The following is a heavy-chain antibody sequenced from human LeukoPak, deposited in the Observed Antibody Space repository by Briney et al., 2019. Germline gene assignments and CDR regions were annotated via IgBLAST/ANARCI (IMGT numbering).Heavy chain of an antibody. Sequence: SETLSLTCAVYGGSFSGYYWSWIRHPPGKGLEWLGEINHSGSTNYNPSLKSRVTISVDTSKNQFSLKLSSVTAADTAVDYCARGNIAAAVPHRNYLDYWGQGTLVTVSS. V-gene: IGHV4-34*01. CDR1: GGSFSGYY. D-gene: IGHD6-13*01. CDR3: ARGNIAAAVPHRNYLDY. J-gene: IGHJ4*02. CDR2: INHSGST.